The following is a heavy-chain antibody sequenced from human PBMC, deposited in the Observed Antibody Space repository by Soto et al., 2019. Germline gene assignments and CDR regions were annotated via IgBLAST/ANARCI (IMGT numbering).Heavy chain of an antibody. CDR1: GHTFTSYY. D-gene: IGHD3-22*01. V-gene: IGHV1-46*01. Sequence: GASVKVSCKASGHTFTSYYMHWVRQAPGQGLEWMGIINPSGGSTSYAQKFQGRVTMTRDTSTSTVYMELSSLRSEDTAVYYCARDHRNYDSSYTGAFDIWGQGTMVTVSS. J-gene: IGHJ3*02. CDR3: ARDHRNYDSSYTGAFDI. CDR2: INPSGGST.